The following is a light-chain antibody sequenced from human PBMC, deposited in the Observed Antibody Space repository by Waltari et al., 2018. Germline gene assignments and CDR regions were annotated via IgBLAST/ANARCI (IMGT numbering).Light chain of an antibody. V-gene: IGKV1-5*03. CDR3: QQYDTFPWA. CDR2: KAS. Sequence: DIQMTQSPSTLSASAGDRVTITCRASQSIRSWLAWYQQKPGKAPKFLIHKASSLESGVPSRFSGSGSGTEFTLTFSSLQPDDFATYYCQQYDTFPWAFGQGTTVGIK. CDR1: QSIRSW. J-gene: IGKJ1*01.